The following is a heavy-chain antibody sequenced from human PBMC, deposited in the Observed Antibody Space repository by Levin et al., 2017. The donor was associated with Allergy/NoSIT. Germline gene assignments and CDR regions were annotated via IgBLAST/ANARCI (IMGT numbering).Heavy chain of an antibody. CDR1: GFTFSSYA. CDR2: TSGGGDTT. V-gene: IGHV3-23*01. J-gene: IGHJ4*02. CDR3: AKAFYTTSWRTLDS. Sequence: LGESLKISCAASGFTFSSYAMNWVRQAPGKGLEWVSATSGGGDTTYYADSVKGRFTISRDNSRDTLYLQMNSLRAEDTAVYYCAKAFYTTSWRTLDSWGQGTLVAVSS. D-gene: IGHD3-16*01.